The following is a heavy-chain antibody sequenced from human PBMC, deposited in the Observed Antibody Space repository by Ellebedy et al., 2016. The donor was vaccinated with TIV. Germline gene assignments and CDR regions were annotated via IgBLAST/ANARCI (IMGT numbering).Heavy chain of an antibody. CDR2: VYYSGST. D-gene: IGHD2-2*01. Sequence: MPSETLSLTCSVSGSLSTFYWSWIRQPPGKGLEWIGHVYYSGSTSYNPSLRSRLTISIDTSKNQFSLKLSSVTAADTAMYYCARSRYCDSSICYEDYNYFGPWGQGTLVTVSS. J-gene: IGHJ5*02. CDR1: GSLSTFY. CDR3: ARSRYCDSSICYEDYNYFGP. V-gene: IGHV4-59*08.